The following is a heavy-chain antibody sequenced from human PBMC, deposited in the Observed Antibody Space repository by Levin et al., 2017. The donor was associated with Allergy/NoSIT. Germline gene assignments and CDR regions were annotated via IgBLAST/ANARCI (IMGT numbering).Heavy chain of an antibody. Sequence: SETLSLTCTVSGYSISSGYYWGWIRQPPGKGLEWIGSIYHSGSTYYNPSLKSRVTISVDTSKNQFSLKLSSVTAADTAVYYFARDRSTRGIAVAGTRKTNGLDPWGQGTLVTVSS. CDR2: IYHSGST. V-gene: IGHV4-38-2*02. CDR3: ARDRSTRGIAVAGTRKTNGLDP. D-gene: IGHD6-19*01. CDR1: GYSISSGYY. J-gene: IGHJ5*02.